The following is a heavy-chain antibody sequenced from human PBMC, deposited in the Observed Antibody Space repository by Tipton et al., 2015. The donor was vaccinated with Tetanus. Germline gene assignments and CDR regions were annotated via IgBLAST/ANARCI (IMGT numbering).Heavy chain of an antibody. CDR3: AKVPWEGVYANWFDP. V-gene: IGHV4-31*03. Sequence: PGLVKPSETLSLTCTVSGGSIGSGGNYWSWIRQHPGKGLEWIGNIYYSGSTYYNPSLKSRVTISVDTSTNQFSLKLSSVTAADTAVYYCAKVPWEGVYANWFDPWGQGTLVTVSS. J-gene: IGHJ5*02. CDR2: IYYSGST. D-gene: IGHD2-8*01. CDR1: GGSIGSGGNY.